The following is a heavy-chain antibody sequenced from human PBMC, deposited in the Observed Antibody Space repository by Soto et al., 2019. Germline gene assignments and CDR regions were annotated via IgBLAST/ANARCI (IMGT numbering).Heavy chain of an antibody. CDR1: GGSISSSNYY. CDR3: VRFWPPYFDY. J-gene: IGHJ4*02. D-gene: IGHD3-3*01. V-gene: IGHV4-61*05. CDR2: IYYSDSI. Sequence: SETLSLTCTVSGGSISSSNYYWGWIRQPPGKGLEWIGYIYYSDSINHNPSLSSRVTISVDTSKNQFSLKLNSVTAADTAVYYCVRFWPPYFDYWGQGTLVTVSS.